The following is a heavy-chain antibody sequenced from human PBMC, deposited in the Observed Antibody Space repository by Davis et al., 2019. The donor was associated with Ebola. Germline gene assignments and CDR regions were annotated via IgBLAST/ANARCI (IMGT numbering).Heavy chain of an antibody. CDR1: GGSISSYY. CDR3: ARGRRRYYDYIWGSYRYHYYYGMDV. Sequence: PSETLSLTCTVSGGSISSYYWSWIRQPPGKGLEWIGYIYYSGSTNYNPSLKSRVTISVDTSKNQFSLKLSSVTAADTAVYYCARGRRRYYDYIWGSYRYHYYYGMDVWGQGTTVTVSS. D-gene: IGHD3-16*02. J-gene: IGHJ6*02. V-gene: IGHV4-59*12. CDR2: IYYSGST.